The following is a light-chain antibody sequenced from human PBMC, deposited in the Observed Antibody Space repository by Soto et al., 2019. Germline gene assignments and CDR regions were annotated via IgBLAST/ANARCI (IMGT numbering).Light chain of an antibody. V-gene: IGLV8-61*01. CDR1: SGSVSTSYY. J-gene: IGLJ3*02. Sequence: QVVVTQEPSCSVSPGRTVTLTCGLSSGSVSTSYYPSWYQKTPGQAPRTLIYSTNTRSSGVPDRFSGSILGNKAALTITGAQADDEADYYCALYMGSGIWVFGGGTKLTVL. CDR3: ALYMGSGIWV. CDR2: STN.